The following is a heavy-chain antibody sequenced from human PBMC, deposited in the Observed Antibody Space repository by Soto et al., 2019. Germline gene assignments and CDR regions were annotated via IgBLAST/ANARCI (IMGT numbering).Heavy chain of an antibody. CDR3: ARERPFAGGSGSGYYYGMDV. Sequence: QVQLQESGPGLVKPSQTLSLTCTVSGGSISSGGYYWSWIRQHPGKGLEWIGYIYYSGSTYYNPSLKSRVNISVETSKNQFSLKLSSVTAADTAVYYCARERPFAGGSGSGYYYGMDVWGQGTTVTVSS. CDR2: IYYSGST. V-gene: IGHV4-31*03. CDR1: GGSISSGGYY. J-gene: IGHJ6*02. D-gene: IGHD2-15*01.